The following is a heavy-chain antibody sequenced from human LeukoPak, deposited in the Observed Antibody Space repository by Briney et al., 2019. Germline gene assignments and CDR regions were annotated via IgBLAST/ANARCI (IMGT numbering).Heavy chain of an antibody. D-gene: IGHD4-17*01. CDR2: IWYNGSNK. J-gene: IGHJ5*02. V-gene: IGHV3-33*08. Sequence: QPGGSLRLSCAASGFTFSNYWMHWVRQAPGKGLEWVTDIWYNGSNKYYAESVKGRFTISRDNSRNTLYLQMNSLRAEDTAVYYCSRGGYGDYNNWFDPWGQGTLVIVSS. CDR3: SRGGYGDYNNWFDP. CDR1: GFTFSNYW.